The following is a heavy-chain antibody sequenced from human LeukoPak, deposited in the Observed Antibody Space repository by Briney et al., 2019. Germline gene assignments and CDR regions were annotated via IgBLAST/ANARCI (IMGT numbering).Heavy chain of an antibody. CDR3: ARVDRYHFYLDV. CDR2: IMPLCNTP. J-gene: IGHJ6*03. Sequence: SVKVSCKASGGTFSSYTITWVRQAPGQGLEWMGGIMPLCNTPNYAQQFQGRVTITTAETTTTAYMELSSLRFEDTTMYYCARVDRYHFYLDVWGKGTTVTVSS. CDR1: GGTFSSYT. V-gene: IGHV1-69*05.